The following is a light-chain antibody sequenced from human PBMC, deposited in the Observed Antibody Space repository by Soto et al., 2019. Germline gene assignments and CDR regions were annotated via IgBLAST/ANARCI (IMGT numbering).Light chain of an antibody. CDR3: QQYYDWPLVT. Sequence: IIMTQSPATLSVSPGERVTFSCRASQSISTNLAWYQQKPGQAPRLLIYGASTRGTHIPDRFSGTGSETEFTLSVSSLQSEDFAIYYCQQYYDWPLVTFGGGTKVDIK. CDR1: QSISTN. CDR2: GAS. V-gene: IGKV3-15*01. J-gene: IGKJ4*01.